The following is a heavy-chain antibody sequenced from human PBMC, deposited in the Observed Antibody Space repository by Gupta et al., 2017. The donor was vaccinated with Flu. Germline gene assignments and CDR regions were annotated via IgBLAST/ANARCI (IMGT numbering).Heavy chain of an antibody. CDR2: INGGNGNT. D-gene: IGHD3-10*01. CDR1: GYIFTSYT. Sequence: QVQVVQSGAEVKEPGASVKFSCKASGYIFTSYTIHWVRQAPGQRLEWMGWINGGNGNTKYSQKFQDRVSMTRDTSASTAYMELSSLRSEDTAVYYCARVGWYYGSGTYEYYYYYGMDVWCQGTTVTVSS. V-gene: IGHV1-3*01. J-gene: IGHJ6*02. CDR3: ARVGWYYGSGTYEYYYYYGMDV.